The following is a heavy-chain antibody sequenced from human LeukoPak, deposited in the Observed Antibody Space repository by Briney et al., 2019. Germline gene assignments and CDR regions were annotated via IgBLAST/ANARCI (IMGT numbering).Heavy chain of an antibody. Sequence: PGGSLRLSCAASGFTFSRSWMHWVRQDPGKGLQFVSGISSNGATTYYADSVKGRFTISRDNSKNTLYLQVSSLRAEDTAVYYCVKRGPSTTPFDYWGQGTLVTVSS. V-gene: IGHV3-64D*09. CDR3: VKRGPSTTPFDY. D-gene: IGHD1-1*01. J-gene: IGHJ4*02. CDR2: ISSNGATT. CDR1: GFTFSRSW.